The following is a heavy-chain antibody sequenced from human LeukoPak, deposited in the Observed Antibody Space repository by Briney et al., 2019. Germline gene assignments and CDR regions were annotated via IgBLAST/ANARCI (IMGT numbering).Heavy chain of an antibody. CDR2: ISSSSSTI. D-gene: IGHD1-26*01. CDR3: ALGAGALGY. V-gene: IGHV3-48*04. J-gene: IGHJ4*02. CDR1: RFTFSSYS. Sequence: GGSLRLSCTASRFTFSSYSMNWVRQARGKGLEWVSYISSSSSTIYYAASVKDRFTISRENAKKSLYLQINSLSAEDTAVYYCALGAGALGYWGQGTLVTVSS.